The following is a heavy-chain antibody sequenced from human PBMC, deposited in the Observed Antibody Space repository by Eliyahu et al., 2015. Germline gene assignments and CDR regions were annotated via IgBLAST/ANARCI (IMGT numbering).Heavy chain of an antibody. CDR1: GYXXTGYY. CDR2: INPNSGGT. D-gene: IGHD6-6*01. Sequence: QVQLVQSGAEVKKPGASVXVSCXASGYXXTGYYMXWVRXAPGQGLEWMGWINPNSGGTNYAQKFQGRVTMTRDTSISTAYMELSRLRSDDTAVYYCARDGSSSSEMEFDYWGQGTLVTVSS. CDR3: ARDGSSSSEMEFDY. J-gene: IGHJ4*02. V-gene: IGHV1-2*02.